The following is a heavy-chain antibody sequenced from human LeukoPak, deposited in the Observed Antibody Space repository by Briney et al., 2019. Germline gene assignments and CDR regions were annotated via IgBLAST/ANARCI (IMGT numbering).Heavy chain of an antibody. D-gene: IGHD6-13*01. Sequence: GGSLRLSCAASGFSFSSYAMTWVRQAPGKGLEWVSAISGGSLSTYYADSVKGRFTASRDNSKNTLYLQMRSLRAEDTAVYYCAKNAAPGTPYYDYWGQGTLVTVSS. J-gene: IGHJ4*02. V-gene: IGHV3-23*01. CDR1: GFSFSSYA. CDR2: ISGGSLST. CDR3: AKNAAPGTPYYDY.